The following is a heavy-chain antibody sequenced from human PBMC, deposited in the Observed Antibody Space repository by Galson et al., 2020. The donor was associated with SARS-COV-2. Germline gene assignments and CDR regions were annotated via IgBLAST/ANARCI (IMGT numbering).Heavy chain of an antibody. CDR2: ITTSSTYI. V-gene: IGHV3-21*01. Sequence: GESLKISCAASGFTFNTYTMNWVRQVPGKGLEWVSSITTSSTYINYADSVNGRFTVSRDNAKNSLYLQMNSLRAGDTAVYFCARTGTPHYYYSYYMDVWGKGTTVTVSS. J-gene: IGHJ6*03. CDR3: ARTGTPHYYYSYYMDV. D-gene: IGHD6-13*01. CDR1: GFTFNTYT.